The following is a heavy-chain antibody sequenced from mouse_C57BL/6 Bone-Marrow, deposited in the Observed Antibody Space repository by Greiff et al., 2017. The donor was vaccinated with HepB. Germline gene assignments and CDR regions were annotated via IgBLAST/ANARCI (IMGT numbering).Heavy chain of an antibody. CDR2: IYPSDSET. V-gene: IGHV1-61*01. CDR3: ARGLLQSEVWGFAY. D-gene: IGHD1-1*01. Sequence: QVQLQQPGAELVRPGSSVKLSCKASGYTFTSYWMDWVKQRPGQGLEWIGNIYPSDSETHYNQKFKDKATLTVDKSSSTAYMQLSSLTSEDSAVYYCARGLLQSEVWGFAYWGQGTLVTVSA. J-gene: IGHJ3*01. CDR1: GYTFTSYW.